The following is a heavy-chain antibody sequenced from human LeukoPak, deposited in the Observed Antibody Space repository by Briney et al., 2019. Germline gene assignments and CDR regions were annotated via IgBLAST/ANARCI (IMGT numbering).Heavy chain of an antibody. CDR2: IYSGGST. V-gene: IGHV3-53*05. Sequence: GGSLRLSCAASGFTVSSNYMSWVRQAPGKGLEWVSIIYSGGSTYYAGSVKGRFTISRDNSKNTLYLQMNSLRTDDTALYYCAKDPIVATINQYYGMDVWGQGTTVTVSS. CDR1: GFTVSSNY. J-gene: IGHJ6*02. D-gene: IGHD5-12*01. CDR3: AKDPIVATINQYYGMDV.